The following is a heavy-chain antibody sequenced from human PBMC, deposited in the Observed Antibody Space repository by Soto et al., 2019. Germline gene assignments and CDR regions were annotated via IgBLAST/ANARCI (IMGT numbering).Heavy chain of an antibody. V-gene: IGHV3-74*01. J-gene: IGHJ6*03. CDR2: INSDGSST. Sequence: EVQLVESGGGLVQPGGSLRLSCAASGFTFSSYWMHWVRQAPGKGLVWVSRINSDGSSTSYADSVKGRFTISRDNAKNMLYLQMTGLGADATAVYYSARTSRLYSSSADLDYYYYMDVWGKGTTVTVSS. CDR3: ARTSRLYSSSADLDYYYYMDV. D-gene: IGHD6-6*01. CDR1: GFTFSSYW.